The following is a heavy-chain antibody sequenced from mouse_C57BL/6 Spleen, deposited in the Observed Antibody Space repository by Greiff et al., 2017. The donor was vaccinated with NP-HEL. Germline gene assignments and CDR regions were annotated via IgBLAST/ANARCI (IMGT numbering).Heavy chain of an antibody. CDR1: GYSITSGYY. CDR3: AREREYGNYFDY. D-gene: IGHD2-10*02. CDR2: ISYDGSN. J-gene: IGHJ2*01. Sequence: ESGPGLVKPSQSLSLTCSVTGYSITSGYYWNWIRQFPGNKLEWMGYISYDGSNNYNPSLKNRISITRDTSKNQFFLKLNSVTTEDTATYYCAREREYGNYFDYWGQGTTLTVSS. V-gene: IGHV3-6*01.